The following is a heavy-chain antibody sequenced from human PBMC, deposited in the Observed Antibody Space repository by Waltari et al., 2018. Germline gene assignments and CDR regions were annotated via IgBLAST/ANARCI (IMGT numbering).Heavy chain of an antibody. J-gene: IGHJ4*02. CDR3: ARADYDILTGGFDY. CDR1: GFTFSSYE. V-gene: IGHV3-48*03. CDR2: ISSSGSTI. Sequence: EVQLVESGGGLVQPGGSLRLSCAASGFTFSSYEMNWVRQAPGKGLEWVSYISSSGSTIYYADSVKGRFTISRDNAKNSLYLQMNSLRAEDTAVYYCARADYDILTGGFDYWGQGTLVTVSS. D-gene: IGHD3-9*01.